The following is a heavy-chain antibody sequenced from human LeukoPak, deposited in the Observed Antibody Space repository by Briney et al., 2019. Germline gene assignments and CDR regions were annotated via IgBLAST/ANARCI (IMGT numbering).Heavy chain of an antibody. Sequence: SETLSLTCTVSGGSVTTTNNYWVWIRQSPGKGLEWIGSFYYSGSTYYNPSPKSRVTISIDTSKNQFSLKLSSVTAADTAVYYCAREGKYGGTDYWGQGTLVTVSS. D-gene: IGHD4-23*01. CDR3: AREGKYGGTDY. J-gene: IGHJ4*02. CDR1: GGSVTTTNNY. V-gene: IGHV4-39*02. CDR2: FYYSGST.